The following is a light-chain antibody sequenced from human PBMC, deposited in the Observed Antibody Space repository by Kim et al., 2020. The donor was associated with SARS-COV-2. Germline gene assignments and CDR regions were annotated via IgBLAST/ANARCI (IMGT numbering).Light chain of an antibody. CDR1: KLGDKY. J-gene: IGLJ3*02. CDR2: QDS. Sequence: SMATGQTASITCSGDKLGDKYACWYQQKPGQSPLLVIYQDSKRPSGIPERFSGSNSGNTATLTISGTQAMDEADYYCQAWDSSTWVFGGGTQLTVL. V-gene: IGLV3-1*01. CDR3: QAWDSSTWV.